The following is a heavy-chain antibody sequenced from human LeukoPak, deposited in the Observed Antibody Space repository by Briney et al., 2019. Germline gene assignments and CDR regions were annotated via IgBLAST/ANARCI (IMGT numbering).Heavy chain of an antibody. CDR1: GGSISSSHYY. V-gene: IGHV4-39*01. Sequence: PSETLSLTCTVSGGSISSSHYYWGWIRQTPGKGLEWIGTIYYSGTTYYNPSLESRATISEDTSKNQFSLTLRSMTAADTAVYYCARQISDYYYYYIDVWGKGTTVTVSS. CDR2: IYYSGTT. CDR3: ARQISDYYYYYIDV. D-gene: IGHD3-10*01. J-gene: IGHJ6*03.